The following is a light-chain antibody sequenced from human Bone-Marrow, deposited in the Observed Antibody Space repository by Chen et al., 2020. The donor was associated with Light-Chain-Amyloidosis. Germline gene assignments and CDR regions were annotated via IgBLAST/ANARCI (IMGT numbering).Light chain of an antibody. V-gene: IGLV3-21*02. CDR2: DDS. J-gene: IGLJ2*01. Sequence: SYVLPQPSSVSVAPGQTATLACGGNNIGSTSVHWYQQTPGQAPLLVVYDDSDRPSGIPDRFSGSKSGNTASLTVSGLQAEDEADYYCSSYAGSNNLVFGGGTKLTVL. CDR3: SSYAGSNNLV. CDR1: NIGSTS.